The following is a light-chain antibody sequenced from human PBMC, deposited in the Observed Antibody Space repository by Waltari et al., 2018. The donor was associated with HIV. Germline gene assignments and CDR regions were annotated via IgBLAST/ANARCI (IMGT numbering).Light chain of an antibody. V-gene: IGKV1-33*01. CDR2: DAS. Sequence: DIQLAQSPSSLSASIVDRITITCQASQDISNYLNWYQHKPGKAPKLLIYDASNLQTGVPSRFSGSGSGTDFTFTITSLQPEDFATYYCQQFDHLPYTFGQGTRLEIK. J-gene: IGKJ2*01. CDR1: QDISNY. CDR3: QQFDHLPYT.